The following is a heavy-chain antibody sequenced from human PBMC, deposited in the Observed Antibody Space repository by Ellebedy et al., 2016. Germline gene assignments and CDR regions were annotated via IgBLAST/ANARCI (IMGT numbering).Heavy chain of an antibody. Sequence: GGSLRLSCAASGFTFSSYSTGWVRQAPGKGLEWVSAISSRGDDTYYADSVKGRFTISRDNSKNTLFLQMNSLRGEDTAVYYCAKGVTGILYYGLDVWGQGTTVTVSS. J-gene: IGHJ6*02. V-gene: IGHV3-23*01. CDR2: ISSRGDDT. D-gene: IGHD2-8*02. CDR3: AKGVTGILYYGLDV. CDR1: GFTFSSYS.